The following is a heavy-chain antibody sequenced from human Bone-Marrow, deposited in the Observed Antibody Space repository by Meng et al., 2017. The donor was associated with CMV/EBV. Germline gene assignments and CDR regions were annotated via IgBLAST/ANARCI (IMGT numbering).Heavy chain of an antibody. D-gene: IGHD6-13*01. CDR2: ISNDGSDK. CDR3: ARDEQQHRGPSDY. V-gene: IGHV3-30-3*01. J-gene: IGHJ4*02. CDR1: GFTFSSYA. Sequence: GESLKISCAASGFTFSSYAMFWVRQAPGKGLEWVAVISNDGSDKYYADSVDGRFTISRDNSKNTLYLQKHSLRAEDTDVYYCARDEQQHRGPSDYWGQGTLVTVSS.